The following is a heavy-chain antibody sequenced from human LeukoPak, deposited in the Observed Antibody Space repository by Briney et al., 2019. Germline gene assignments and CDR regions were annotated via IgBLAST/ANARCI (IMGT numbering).Heavy chain of an antibody. CDR1: GSTFSSYA. V-gene: IGHV3-30-3*01. CDR3: ARDEGYASFDY. Sequence: HSGGSLRLSCAASGSTFSSYAMHWVRQAPGKGLEWVAVISYDGSNKYYADSVKGRFTISRDNSKNTLYLQMNSLRAEDTAVYYCARDEGYASFDYWGQGTLVTVSS. D-gene: IGHD2-2*01. CDR2: ISYDGSNK. J-gene: IGHJ4*02.